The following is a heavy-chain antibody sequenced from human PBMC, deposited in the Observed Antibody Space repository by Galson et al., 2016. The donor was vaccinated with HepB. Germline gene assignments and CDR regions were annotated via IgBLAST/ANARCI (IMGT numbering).Heavy chain of an antibody. V-gene: IGHV3-74*01. J-gene: IGHJ6*02. Sequence: SLRLSCAASDFTFSGRWMHWVRQVPGKGLVWVSYINADGTSTTYADSVKGRFTISRDNAKNTVHLQMNSLRAEDTAKYYCTRDDSYGLDVWGQGTTVTVSS. CDR3: TRDDSYGLDV. CDR1: DFTFSGRW. D-gene: IGHD2-21*02. CDR2: INADGTST.